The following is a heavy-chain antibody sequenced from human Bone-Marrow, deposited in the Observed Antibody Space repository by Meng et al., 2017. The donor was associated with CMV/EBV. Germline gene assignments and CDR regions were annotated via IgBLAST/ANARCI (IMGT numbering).Heavy chain of an antibody. Sequence: GESLKISCTASGFIFGDYAVTWVRQAPGKGLEWVGFIRSNTYGGTAEYAASVKGRFTISRDDSKSTAYLQMNSLKTEDTALYYCTRDLRPYYYGSSAFDYWGQGTLVTVSS. CDR1: GFIFGDYA. J-gene: IGHJ4*02. D-gene: IGHD3-22*01. CDR2: IRSNTYGGTA. V-gene: IGHV3-49*04. CDR3: TRDLRPYYYGSSAFDY.